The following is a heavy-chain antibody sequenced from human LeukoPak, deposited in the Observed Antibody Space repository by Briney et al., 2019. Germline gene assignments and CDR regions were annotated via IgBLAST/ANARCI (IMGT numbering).Heavy chain of an antibody. CDR1: GFTYNDYA. J-gene: IGHJ4*02. D-gene: IGHD3-22*01. V-gene: IGHV3-43*02. CDR2: ISGDGGST. CDR3: AKDWGAYYDSSGFYSGDFDY. Sequence: PVGSLRLSCAATGFTYNDYAMHWVRQAPGKGLESVSLISGDGGSTYYADSVKGRFTISRDNSKNSLYLQMNSLRTEDTALYYCAKDWGAYYDSSGFYSGDFDYWGQGTLVTVSS.